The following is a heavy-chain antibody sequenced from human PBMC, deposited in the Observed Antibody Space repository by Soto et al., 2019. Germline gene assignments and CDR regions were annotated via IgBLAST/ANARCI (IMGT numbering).Heavy chain of an antibody. V-gene: IGHV3-23*01. D-gene: IGHD3-16*01. Sequence: QTGGSLRLSCVESGLNFSNYAVAWVRQAPGKGLEWVSSISGSGRGSRPYYADSVQGRFTISRDHSKNIVSLQMDSLRVDDTAVYYCTRERSLVSFLFDYWGPGTLVTVSS. CDR3: TRERSLVSFLFDY. J-gene: IGHJ4*02. CDR2: ISGSGRGSRP. CDR1: GLNFSNYA.